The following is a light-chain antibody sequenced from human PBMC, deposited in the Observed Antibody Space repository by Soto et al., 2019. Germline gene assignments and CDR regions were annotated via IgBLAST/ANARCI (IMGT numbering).Light chain of an antibody. CDR1: QSVSSTS. J-gene: IGKJ2*01. V-gene: IGKV3D-20*02. CDR2: DVS. CDR3: NQLSGCPGF. Sequence: EIVLTQSPATLSLSPGERATLSCRASQSVSSTSFTWLQQKPGQAPRLLIYDVSTRATGIPARFTGSGSGKDFPPPSSSLGPEVFGFYYCNQLSGCPGFLGEGTRLKIK.